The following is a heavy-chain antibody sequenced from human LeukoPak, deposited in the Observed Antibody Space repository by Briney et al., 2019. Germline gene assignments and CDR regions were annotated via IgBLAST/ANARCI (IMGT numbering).Heavy chain of an antibody. J-gene: IGHJ4*02. D-gene: IGHD1-7*01. Sequence: GGSLRLSCAASGFTFSNHAMSWVRQAPGKGLEWVSGMSGSGGGTNYAGSVKGRFTISRDNSKNTLYLQMNSLRAEDTAVYYCAKDPYSYKNYARSIDYWGQGILVTVSS. V-gene: IGHV3-23*01. CDR2: MSGSGGGT. CDR1: GFTFSNHA. CDR3: AKDPYSYKNYARSIDY.